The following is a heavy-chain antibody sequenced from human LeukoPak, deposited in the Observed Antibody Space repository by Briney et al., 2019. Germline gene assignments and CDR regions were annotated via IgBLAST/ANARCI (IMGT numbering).Heavy chain of an antibody. J-gene: IGHJ5*02. V-gene: IGHV4-59*08. CDR1: GGSISSYN. Sequence: PSETLSLTCTVSGGSISSYNWSWIRQPPGKGLEWIGYIYYSGSTNYNPSLKSRVTISVDTSKNQFSLKLSSVTAADTAVYYCARQSHDKHKNKFDPWGQGTLVTVSS. CDR3: ARQSHDKHKNKFDP. CDR2: IYYSGST. D-gene: IGHD1-1*01.